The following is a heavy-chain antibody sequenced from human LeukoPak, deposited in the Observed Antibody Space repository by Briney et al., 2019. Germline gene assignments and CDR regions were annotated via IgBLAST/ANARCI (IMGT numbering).Heavy chain of an antibody. Sequence: GESLKISCKDSGHTFTHYWIAWVRPVPGKGLEWMGMIYPGDSSTRYSPSFEGQVTISADTSISTAYLQWSSLQAADTAMYYCARQVGATGHFDLWGQGTLVTVSS. D-gene: IGHD1-26*01. V-gene: IGHV5-51*01. J-gene: IGHJ4*02. CDR3: ARQVGATGHFDL. CDR1: GHTFTHYW. CDR2: IYPGDSST.